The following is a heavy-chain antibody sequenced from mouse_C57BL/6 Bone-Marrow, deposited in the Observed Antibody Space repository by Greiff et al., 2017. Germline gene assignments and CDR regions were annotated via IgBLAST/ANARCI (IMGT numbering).Heavy chain of an antibody. Sequence: VQLQQPGAELVRPGTSVKLSCKASGYTFTSYWMHWVKQRPGKGLEWIGVIDPSDSYTNYNQKFKGKATFTVDTSSSAAYMQLSSLTSEDSAVYYCAREAGSSTIDYWGEGTTLTVSS. D-gene: IGHD1-1*01. CDR3: AREAGSSTIDY. CDR2: IDPSDSYT. V-gene: IGHV1-59*01. CDR1: GYTFTSYW. J-gene: IGHJ2*01.